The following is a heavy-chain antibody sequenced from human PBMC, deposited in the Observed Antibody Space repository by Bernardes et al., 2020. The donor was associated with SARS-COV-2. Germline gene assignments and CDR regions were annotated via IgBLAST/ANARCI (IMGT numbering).Heavy chain of an antibody. CDR1: GGSISSYY. J-gene: IGHJ6*02. D-gene: IGHD3-3*01. CDR2: IYYSGST. V-gene: IGHV4-59*01. CDR3: ARGSEYYDFWSGYFYGMDV. Sequence: SETLSLTCTVSGGSISSYYWSWIRQPPGKGLEWIGYIYYSGSTNYNPSLKSRVTISVDTSKNQFSLKLSSVTAADTAVYYCARGSEYYDFWSGYFYGMDVWGQGTTVTVSS.